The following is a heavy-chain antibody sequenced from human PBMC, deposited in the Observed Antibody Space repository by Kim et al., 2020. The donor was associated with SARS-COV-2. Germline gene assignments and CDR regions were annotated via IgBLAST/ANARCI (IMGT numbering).Heavy chain of an antibody. CDR3: ARDATRSSWIDF. CDR2: MKEDGSEI. Sequence: GGSLRLSCAASGFAFSDFWMSWVRQAPGKGLEWVAGMKEDGSEIHYVGSVRGRFTISRDNANNLLFLQMDSLRAEDTAVYLCARDATRSSWIDFWGQGPQVTVSS. V-gene: IGHV3-7*05. J-gene: IGHJ4*02. CDR1: GFAFSDFW. D-gene: IGHD6-13*01.